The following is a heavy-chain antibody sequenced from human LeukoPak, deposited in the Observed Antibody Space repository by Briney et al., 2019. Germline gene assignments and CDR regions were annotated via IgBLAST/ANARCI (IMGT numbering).Heavy chain of an antibody. CDR3: ARVAAAGTGIFVNFHYSMDI. D-gene: IGHD6-13*01. J-gene: IGHJ6*03. CDR2: INPSGGST. V-gene: IGHV1-46*01. Sequence: ASVKVSCKASGYTFTSYYMHWVRQAPGQGLEWMGIINPSGGSTSYAQKFQGRVTMTRDMSTSTVYMELSRLRSDDTAVYYCARVAAAGTGIFVNFHYSMDIWGKGTTVTISS. CDR1: GYTFTSYY.